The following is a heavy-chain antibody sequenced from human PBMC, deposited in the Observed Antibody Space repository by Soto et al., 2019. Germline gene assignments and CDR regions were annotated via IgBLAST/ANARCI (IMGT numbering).Heavy chain of an antibody. Sequence: PSATLSLTCTVSGGSISSGDYYWIWIRQPPGKGLEWIGYIYYSGSTYYNPSLKSRVTISVDTSKNQFSLRLSSVTAADTAVYYCARGLNDYDSSGCVDYWGQGTLVTVSS. V-gene: IGHV4-30-4*01. J-gene: IGHJ4*02. CDR1: GGSISSGDYY. D-gene: IGHD3-22*01. CDR2: IYYSGST. CDR3: ARGLNDYDSSGCVDY.